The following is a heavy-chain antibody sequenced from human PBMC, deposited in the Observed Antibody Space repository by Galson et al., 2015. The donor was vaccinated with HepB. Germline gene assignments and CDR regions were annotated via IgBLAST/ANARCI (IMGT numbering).Heavy chain of an antibody. Sequence: SVKVSCKASGGTFSSYAISWVRQAPGQGLEWMGGIIPIFGTANYAQKFQGRVTITADKSTSTAYMELSSLRSEDTAVYYCAREDGIAQNWFDPWGQGTLVTVSS. D-gene: IGHD6-13*01. J-gene: IGHJ5*02. V-gene: IGHV1-69*06. CDR3: AREDGIAQNWFDP. CDR1: GGTFSSYA. CDR2: IIPIFGTA.